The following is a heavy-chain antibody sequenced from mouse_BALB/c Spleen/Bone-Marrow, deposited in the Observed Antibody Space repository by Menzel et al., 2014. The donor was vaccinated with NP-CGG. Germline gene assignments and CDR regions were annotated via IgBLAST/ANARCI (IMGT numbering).Heavy chain of an antibody. V-gene: IGHV1-54*01. CDR3: AREWTARAVDY. CDR1: GYAFTNYL. CDR2: INPGSGGA. J-gene: IGHJ2*01. Sequence: QVQLQQPGAELVRPGTSVKVSCKASGYAFTNYLIEWVKQRPGQGLEWIGVINPGSGGANYNEKFKGKATLTADKSSSTAYMQLSSLTSDDSAVYFCAREWTARAVDYWGQGTPLTVSS. D-gene: IGHD3-2*01.